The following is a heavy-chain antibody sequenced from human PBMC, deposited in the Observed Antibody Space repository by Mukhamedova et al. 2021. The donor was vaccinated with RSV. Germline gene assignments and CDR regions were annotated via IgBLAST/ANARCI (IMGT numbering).Heavy chain of an antibody. V-gene: IGHV3-23*01. CDR3: AKDGWRTGHSSGWSDY. D-gene: IGHD6-19*01. Sequence: ISRDNSKNTLYLQMNSLRAEDTAVYYCAKDGWRTGHSSGWSDYWGQGTLVTVSS. J-gene: IGHJ4*02.